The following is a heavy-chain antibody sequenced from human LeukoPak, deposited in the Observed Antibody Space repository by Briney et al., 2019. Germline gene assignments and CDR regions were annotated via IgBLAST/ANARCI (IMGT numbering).Heavy chain of an antibody. D-gene: IGHD6-19*01. CDR1: GYTFTSYG. Sequence: GASVKVSCKASGYTFTSYGISWVRQAPGQGLEWMGWISAYNGNTNYAQKLQGRVTITSDRSVSTAYMELSSLRSEDMVVYSCVSLVSPGIAVAGRAFDIWGQGTMVTVSS. J-gene: IGHJ3*02. V-gene: IGHV1-18*03. CDR3: VSLVSPGIAVAGRAFDI. CDR2: ISAYNGNT.